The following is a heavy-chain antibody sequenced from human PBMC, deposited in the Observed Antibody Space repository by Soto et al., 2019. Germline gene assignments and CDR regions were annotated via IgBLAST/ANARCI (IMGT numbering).Heavy chain of an antibody. CDR2: IKSKSDGGTT. J-gene: IGHJ5*02. V-gene: IGHV3-15*01. Sequence: PGGSLRPSCAASGFTFSEAWMSWVRHATGKGLDWVGRIKSKSDGGTTEYATPVRGRFNISRDDSKNTLYLQMNSLKTEDTAVYYCTTDLWRIAVVVGSTGYFNPWGQGT. CDR3: TTDLWRIAVVVGSTGYFNP. CDR1: GFTFSEAW. D-gene: IGHD2-15*01.